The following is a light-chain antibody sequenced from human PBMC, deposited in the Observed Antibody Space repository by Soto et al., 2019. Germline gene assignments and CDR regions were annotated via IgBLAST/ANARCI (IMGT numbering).Light chain of an antibody. V-gene: IGLV2-14*01. CDR2: EVT. CDR3: SSYTSSNTSV. J-gene: IGLJ1*01. Sequence: QSALTQPASVSGSPGQSITISCTGTSSDVGGYNYVSWYQQYPGKAPKLMIYEVTNRPSGVSNRFSGSKSGNTASLTISGLQAEDEADYYCSSYTSSNTSVFGPGTKVTVL. CDR1: SSDVGGYNY.